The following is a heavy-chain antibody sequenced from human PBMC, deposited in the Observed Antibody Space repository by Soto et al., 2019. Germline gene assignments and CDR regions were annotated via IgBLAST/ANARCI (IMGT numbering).Heavy chain of an antibody. V-gene: IGHV1-18*01. J-gene: IGHJ4*02. CDR2: ISAYNGNT. Sequence: QVQLVQSGAEVKKPGASVKVSCKASGYTFTSYGISWVRQAPGQGLEWMGWISAYNGNTNYAQKLQGRVTMTTDTXXXXXXXXXXXLXSXXXXXYYCARDPGFRSDYWGQGTLVTVSS. D-gene: IGHD3-9*01. CDR3: ARDPGFRSDY. CDR1: GYTFTSYG.